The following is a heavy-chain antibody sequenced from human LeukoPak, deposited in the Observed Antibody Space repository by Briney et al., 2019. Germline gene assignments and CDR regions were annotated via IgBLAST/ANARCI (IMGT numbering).Heavy chain of an antibody. CDR3: AKGNVDIVATTLLGYYYYYMDV. J-gene: IGHJ6*03. D-gene: IGHD5-12*01. CDR1: GGSISSGSYY. Sequence: SETLSLTCSVSGGSISSGSYYWSWIRQPAGKGLEWIGRIYTSGSTNYNPSLKSRVTISVDTSKHQFSLKLRSVTAADTAVYYCAKGNVDIVATTLLGYYYYYMDVWGKGTTVTISS. CDR2: IYTSGST. V-gene: IGHV4-61*02.